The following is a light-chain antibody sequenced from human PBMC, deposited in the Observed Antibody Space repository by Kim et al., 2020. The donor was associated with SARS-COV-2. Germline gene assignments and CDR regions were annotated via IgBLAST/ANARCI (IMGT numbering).Light chain of an antibody. Sequence: DIQMTQSPSTLSASVGDRVTITCRASQTISTWLAWYQQKAGKAPKLLIYEASSSESGVPSRFSGSGSGTEFTLTISSLQPDDFATYYCQQYDNYPYTLWPGDQAGD. CDR1: QTISTW. J-gene: IGKJ2*01. CDR3: QQYDNYPYT. V-gene: IGKV1-5*03. CDR2: EAS.